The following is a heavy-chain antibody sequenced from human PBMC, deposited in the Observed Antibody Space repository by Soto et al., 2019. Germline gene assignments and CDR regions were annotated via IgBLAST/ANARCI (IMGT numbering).Heavy chain of an antibody. CDR1: GFTVSSNY. Sequence: EVQLVESGGGLVQPGGSLRLSCAASGFTVSSNYMSWVRQAPGKGLEWVSVIYSGGSTYYADSVKGRVTISRDNSKDTLYLQMNSLRAEDTAVYYCAREVYGDAHWYFALWGRGTLVTVSS. J-gene: IGHJ2*01. CDR3: AREVYGDAHWYFAL. D-gene: IGHD4-17*01. CDR2: IYSGGST. V-gene: IGHV3-66*01.